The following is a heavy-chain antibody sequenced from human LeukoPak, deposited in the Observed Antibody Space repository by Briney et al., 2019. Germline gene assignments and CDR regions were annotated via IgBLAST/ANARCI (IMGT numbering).Heavy chain of an antibody. J-gene: IGHJ4*02. CDR1: GGSMSSNY. Sequence: SETLSLTCTVSGGSMSSNYWSWIRQPPGKGLEWIGYIYNSGTIYYSGSTNYNPSLLSRVTISVDTSKNQFSLKLRSVTAADTAVYYCARIHYYDSSGPSRRFDYWGQGTLVTVSS. V-gene: IGHV4-59*08. D-gene: IGHD3-22*01. CDR3: ARIHYYDSSGPSRRFDY. CDR2: IYNSGTIYYSGST.